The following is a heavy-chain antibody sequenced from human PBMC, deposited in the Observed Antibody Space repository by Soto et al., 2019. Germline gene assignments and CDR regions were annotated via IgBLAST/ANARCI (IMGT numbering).Heavy chain of an antibody. Sequence: GGSLRLSCTASGFTFSDYYMSWIRRAPGKGLEWVSYISSGSVYTDYADSVKGRFTISRDNAKNSLYLKMNSLGADDTGIYFCARAAVVALAGTSPKWFDPSGQLTLVPL. V-gene: IGHV3-11*06. CDR3: ARAAVVALAGTSPKWFDP. CDR1: GFTFSDYY. D-gene: IGHD6-19*01. CDR2: ISSGSVYT. J-gene: IGHJ5*02.